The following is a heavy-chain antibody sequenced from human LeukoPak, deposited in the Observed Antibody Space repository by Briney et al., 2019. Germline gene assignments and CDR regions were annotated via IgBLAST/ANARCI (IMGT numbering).Heavy chain of an antibody. J-gene: IGHJ4*02. Sequence: GGSLRLSCTASGFTFGDYAMSWVRQAPGKGLEGVGFIRSKAYGGTTEYAASVKGRFTISRDDSKSIAYLQMNSLKTEDTAVYYCTRCEDVVVTAWFDYWGQGTLVTVSS. CDR1: GFTFGDYA. CDR3: TRCEDVVVTAWFDY. V-gene: IGHV3-49*04. CDR2: IRSKAYGGTT. D-gene: IGHD2-21*02.